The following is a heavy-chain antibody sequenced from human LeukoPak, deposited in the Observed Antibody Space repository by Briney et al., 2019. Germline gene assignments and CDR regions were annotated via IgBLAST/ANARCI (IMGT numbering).Heavy chain of an antibody. Sequence: PGGSPRLSCAASGFTFSSYWMHWVRQAPGKGLVWVSRINSDGSSTSYADSVKGRFTISRDNAKNTLYLQMNSLRGEDTAVYYCARGIAAADIDYWGQGTLVTVSS. D-gene: IGHD6-13*01. CDR1: GFTFSSYW. CDR2: INSDGSST. J-gene: IGHJ4*02. V-gene: IGHV3-74*01. CDR3: ARGIAAADIDY.